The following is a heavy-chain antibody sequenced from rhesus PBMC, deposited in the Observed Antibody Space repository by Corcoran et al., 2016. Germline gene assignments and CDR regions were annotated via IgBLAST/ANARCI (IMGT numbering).Heavy chain of an antibody. Sequence: EVQLVESGGGVVQPGGSLRLSCAASGFTFDDYALHWVRQAPGKGLGWVFVNHWSGDRPNNPDSVKGQFTIAKDNAKNSLDLQMGSLRTEDTALYYCARVRPTGVIIGYFDYWGQGVLVTVSS. D-gene: IGHD3-34*01. CDR3: ARVRPTGVIIGYFDY. V-gene: IGHV3-201*01. CDR1: GFTFDDYA. CDR2: NHWSGDRP. J-gene: IGHJ4*01.